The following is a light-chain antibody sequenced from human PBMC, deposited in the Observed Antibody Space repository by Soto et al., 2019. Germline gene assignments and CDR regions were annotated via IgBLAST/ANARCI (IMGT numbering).Light chain of an antibody. CDR1: QSVRTY. V-gene: IGKV3-11*01. J-gene: IGKJ5*01. CDR3: QQRNTWPPIT. Sequence: EIVLTQSPVTLYLSPGERATLSCRASQSVRTYLAWYQVKPGQAPRLLIYDASRSASGVPARFSGSGSGTDFTLTISSIEPEDFALYYCQQRNTWPPITFGQGTRLEIK. CDR2: DAS.